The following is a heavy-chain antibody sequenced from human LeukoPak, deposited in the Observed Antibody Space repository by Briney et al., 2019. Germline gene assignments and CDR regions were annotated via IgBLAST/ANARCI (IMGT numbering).Heavy chain of an antibody. V-gene: IGHV3-11*03. CDR2: ISGSTGYT. Sequence: SGGPLRLSCAASGFTFSDYYISWIRQAPGKGLEWVSYISGSTGYTNYADSVKGRFTISRDNAKNSLFLHMNSLRAEDTAVYYCARTNSGYDSFDYWGQGTLVTVSS. CDR3: ARTNSGYDSFDY. J-gene: IGHJ4*02. D-gene: IGHD5-12*01. CDR1: GFTFSDYY.